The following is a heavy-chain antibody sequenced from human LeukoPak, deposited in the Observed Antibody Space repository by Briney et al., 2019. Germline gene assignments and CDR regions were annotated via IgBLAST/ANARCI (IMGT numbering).Heavy chain of an antibody. CDR2: FDPEDGET. Sequence: GASVKVSCKVSGYTLTELSMHWVRQAPGKGLEWMGGFDPEDGETIYAQKFQGRVTMTEDTSTDTAYMELSSMRSEDTAVYYCATEIYGDSQVFYWGQGTLVTVSS. CDR1: GYTLTELS. CDR3: ATEIYGDSQVFY. V-gene: IGHV1-24*01. J-gene: IGHJ4*02. D-gene: IGHD4-17*01.